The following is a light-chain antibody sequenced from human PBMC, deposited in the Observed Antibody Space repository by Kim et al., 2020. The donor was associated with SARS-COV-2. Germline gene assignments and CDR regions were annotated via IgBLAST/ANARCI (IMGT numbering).Light chain of an antibody. CDR3: QAWDSGTAVV. V-gene: IGLV3-1*01. CDR1: ELGDKY. J-gene: IGLJ3*02. Sequence: SYELTQPPSVSVSPGQTASITCSGDELGDKYVFWFQQKAGQSPVLVIYQDIKRPAGIPERFSAFNSGNTATLTISGTQATDEADYYCQAWDSGTAVVFGG. CDR2: QDI.